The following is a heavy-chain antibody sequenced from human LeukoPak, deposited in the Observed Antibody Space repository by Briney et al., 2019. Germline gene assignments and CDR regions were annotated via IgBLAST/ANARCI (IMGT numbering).Heavy chain of an antibody. CDR2: INHSGST. J-gene: IGHJ6*03. CDR3: AREKVLTGYSRVYYYYYMDV. V-gene: IGHV4-34*01. D-gene: IGHD3-9*01. Sequence: SETLSLTCAVYGGSFSGYYWSWIRQPPGKGLEWIGEINHSGSTNYNPSLKSRVTISVDTSKNQFSLKLSSVTAADTAVYYCAREKVLTGYSRVYYYYYMDVWGKGTTVTVSS. CDR1: GGSFSGYY.